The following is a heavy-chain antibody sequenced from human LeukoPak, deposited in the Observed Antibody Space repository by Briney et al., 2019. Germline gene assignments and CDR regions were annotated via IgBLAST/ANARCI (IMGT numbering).Heavy chain of an antibody. D-gene: IGHD6-19*01. CDR1: GGSISSGSYY. V-gene: IGHV4-61*02. Sequence: PSETLSLTCTVSGGSISSGSYYWSWTRQPAGKGLEWIGRIYTSGSTNYNPSLKSRVTMSVDTSKNQFSLKLSSVTAADTAVYYCAREGNAVAGTRDAFDIWGQGTMVTVSS. CDR2: IYTSGST. CDR3: AREGNAVAGTRDAFDI. J-gene: IGHJ3*02.